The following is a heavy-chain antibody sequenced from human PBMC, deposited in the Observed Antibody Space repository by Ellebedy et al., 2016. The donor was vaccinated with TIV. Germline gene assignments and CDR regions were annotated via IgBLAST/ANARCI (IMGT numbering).Heavy chain of an antibody. CDR1: GFTFNTYS. Sequence: PGGSLRLSCAVSGFTFNTYSMNWVRQAPGKGLEWLTYISPTSSTIHYADSVKGRFTTSRDKAKNSLFLEMSSLRAEDTAVYFCATDKVNPLGYWGQGTLVTVSS. D-gene: IGHD2-21*01. J-gene: IGHJ4*02. CDR3: ATDKVNPLGY. V-gene: IGHV3-48*01. CDR2: ISPTSSTI.